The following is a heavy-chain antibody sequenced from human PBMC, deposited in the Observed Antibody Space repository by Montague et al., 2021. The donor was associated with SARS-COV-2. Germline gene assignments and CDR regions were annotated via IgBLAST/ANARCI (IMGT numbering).Heavy chain of an antibody. CDR1: GASMSTYF. CDR2: IYHSGGT. Sequence: SETLSLTCTVSGASMSTYFWPRIRQPPGKALDWPAYIYHSGGTNSNPSLTSRVSISVDTSKNQFSLKLTSVTAADTAVYYCARESLHLTGYYNDYFDYWGQGTLVTVSS. CDR3: ARESLHLTGYYNDYFDY. V-gene: IGHV4-59*12. D-gene: IGHD3-9*01. J-gene: IGHJ4*02.